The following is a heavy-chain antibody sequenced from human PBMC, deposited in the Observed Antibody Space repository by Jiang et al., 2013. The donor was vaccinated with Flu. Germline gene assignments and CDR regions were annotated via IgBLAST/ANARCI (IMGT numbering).Heavy chain of an antibody. D-gene: IGHD4-17*01. V-gene: IGHV1-2*04. J-gene: IGHJ6*02. CDR2: INPNSGGT. CDR1: GYTFTGYY. CDR3: ARVPMTTVTTSRDYYYYGMDV. Sequence: VQLVESGAEVKKPGASVKVSCKASGYTFTGYYMHWVRQAPGQGLEWMGWINPNSGGTNYAQKFQGWVTMTRDTSISTAYMELSRLRSDDTAVYYCARVPMTTVTTSRDYYYYGMDVWGQGTTVTVSS.